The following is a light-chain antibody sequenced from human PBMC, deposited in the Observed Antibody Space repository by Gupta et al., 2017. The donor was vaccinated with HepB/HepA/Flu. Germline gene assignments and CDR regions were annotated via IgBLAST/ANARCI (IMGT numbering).Light chain of an antibody. Sequence: QSVLTQPPSASGTPGQRVTISCSGSSSNIGSNYVYWYQQFPGTAPKLLIYRNNQRPSGVPDRFSGSKSGTSASLAISGLRSDDEAEYYCATWDDSLSGYVFGNGTNVTVL. CDR3: ATWDDSLSGYV. J-gene: IGLJ1*01. CDR2: RNN. V-gene: IGLV1-47*01. CDR1: SSNIGSNY.